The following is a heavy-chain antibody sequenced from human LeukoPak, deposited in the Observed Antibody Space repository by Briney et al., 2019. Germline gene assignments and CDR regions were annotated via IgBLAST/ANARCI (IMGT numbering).Heavy chain of an antibody. Sequence: SETLSLTCAVYGGSFSGYYWSWIRQPPGKGLEWIGEINHSGSTNYNPSLKSRVTISVDTSKNQFSLKLRSVTAADTAVYYCARDQSGGSWEPFYDYWGQGTLVTVSS. CDR3: ARDQSGGSWEPFYDY. J-gene: IGHJ4*02. CDR1: GGSFSGYY. CDR2: INHSGST. D-gene: IGHD1-26*01. V-gene: IGHV4-34*01.